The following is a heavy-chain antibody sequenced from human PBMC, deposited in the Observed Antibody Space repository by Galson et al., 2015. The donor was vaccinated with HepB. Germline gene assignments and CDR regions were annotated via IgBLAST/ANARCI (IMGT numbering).Heavy chain of an antibody. J-gene: IGHJ6*02. Sequence: SLRLSCAASGFTFSSYGMHWVRQAPGKGLEWVAVISYDGSNKYYADSVKGRFTISRDNSKNTLYLQMNSLRAEDTAVYYCAKGDGYKRYYYYGMDVWGQGTTVTVS. V-gene: IGHV3-30*18. CDR2: ISYDGSNK. CDR3: AKGDGYKRYYYYGMDV. CDR1: GFTFSSYG. D-gene: IGHD5-24*01.